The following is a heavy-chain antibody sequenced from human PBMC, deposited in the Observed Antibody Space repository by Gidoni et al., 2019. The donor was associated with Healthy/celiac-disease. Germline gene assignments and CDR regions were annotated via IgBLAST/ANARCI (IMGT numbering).Heavy chain of an antibody. J-gene: IGHJ3*02. Sequence: QVQLQESGPGLVKPSATLSLPCTVSGGSISSNYWRWIRHPPGKVLEWIGYIYYSGSTNYNPSLKSRVTISVDTSKNQFSLKLSSVTAADTAVYYCARSCPNLGSAFDIWGQGTMVTVSS. CDR1: GGSISSNY. CDR3: ARSCPNLGSAFDI. V-gene: IGHV4-59*01. CDR2: IYYSGST. D-gene: IGHD1-26*01.